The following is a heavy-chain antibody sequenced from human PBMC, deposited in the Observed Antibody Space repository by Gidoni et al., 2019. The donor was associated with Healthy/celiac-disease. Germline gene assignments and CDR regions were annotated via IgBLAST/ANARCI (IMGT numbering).Heavy chain of an antibody. Sequence: QVQLQESGPGLVKPSQTLSLTCTVSGGSISSGGYYWSWIRQHPGKGLEWIGYIYYSGSTYYNPSLKSRVTISVDTSKNQFSLKLSSVTAADTAVYYCARYELTRRREVPAASPGDAFDIWGQGTMVTVSS. V-gene: IGHV4-31*03. CDR3: ARYELTRRREVPAASPGDAFDI. CDR1: GGSISSGGYY. CDR2: IYYSGST. D-gene: IGHD2-2*01. J-gene: IGHJ3*02.